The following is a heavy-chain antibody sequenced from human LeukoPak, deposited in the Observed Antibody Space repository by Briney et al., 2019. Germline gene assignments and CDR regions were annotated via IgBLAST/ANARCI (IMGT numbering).Heavy chain of an antibody. CDR2: VFYTGTT. Sequence: SETLSLTCTVSGDSISGYYWNWIRQPPGKGLEWIGHVFYTGTTKYHPSLKSRIAISVDTPSNQFSLKLRSVTTADTAVYYCARGITVTTTSDHLDFWGQGILVTVPS. CDR1: GDSISGYY. V-gene: IGHV4-59*01. CDR3: ARGITVTTTSDHLDF. J-gene: IGHJ4*02. D-gene: IGHD4-17*01.